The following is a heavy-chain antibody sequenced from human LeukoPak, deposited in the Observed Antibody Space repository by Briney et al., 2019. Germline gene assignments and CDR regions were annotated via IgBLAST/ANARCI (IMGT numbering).Heavy chain of an antibody. CDR3: AKVHYYDSSGYYYASRYFDY. V-gene: IGHV3-23*01. J-gene: IGHJ4*02. CDR1: GFTFSSYA. CDR2: ISGSGGST. D-gene: IGHD3-22*01. Sequence: GGSLRLSCAASGFTFSSYAMSWVRQAPGKGLEWVSAISGSGGSTYYADSVKGRFTISRDNSKNTLYLQMNSLRAEDTAVYYCAKVHYYDSSGYYYASRYFDYWGQGTLVTVSS.